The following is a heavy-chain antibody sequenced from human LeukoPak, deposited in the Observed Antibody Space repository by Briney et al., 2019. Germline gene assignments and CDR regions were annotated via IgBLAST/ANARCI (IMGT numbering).Heavy chain of an antibody. V-gene: IGHV3-30*02. D-gene: IGHD3-22*01. CDR2: IRYDGSNK. CDR3: AKDRGRNYYDSIGHVDYYYYMDV. J-gene: IGHJ6*03. Sequence: PGGSLRLSCAASGFTFSSYGMHWVRQAPGKGLEWVAFIRYDGSNKYYADSVKGRFTISRDNSKNTLYLQMNSLRAEDTAVYYCAKDRGRNYYDSIGHVDYYYYMDVWGKGTTVTVSS. CDR1: GFTFSSYG.